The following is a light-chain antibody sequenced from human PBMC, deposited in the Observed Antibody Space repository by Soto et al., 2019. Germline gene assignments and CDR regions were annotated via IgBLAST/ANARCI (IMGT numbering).Light chain of an antibody. CDR2: GAS. V-gene: IGKV3-20*01. CDR1: QSVSSNF. J-gene: IGKJ4*01. CDR3: RQYGTSLGFP. Sequence: EIVLTQSPGTLSLSPGERATLSCRASQSVSSNFLAWYQEKLGQAPRLLICGASKRATGIPDRFSGSGSGTDFTLTISRLEPDDFAVYFCRQYGTSLGFPVGGGTKVDIK.